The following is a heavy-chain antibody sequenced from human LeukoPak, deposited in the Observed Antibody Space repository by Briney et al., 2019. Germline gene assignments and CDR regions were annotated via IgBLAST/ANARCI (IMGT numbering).Heavy chain of an antibody. CDR3: AKLSTSPYYFDY. V-gene: IGHV3-23*01. CDR2: ISASGTGT. Sequence: GGSLRLSCAASGFTVSSNYMSWVRQTPGKGLEWVSAISASGTGTYFADSVKGRFTISRDNSKNTLYLQMNSLRAEDTAVYYCAKLSTSPYYFDYWGQGTLVTVSS. CDR1: GFTVSSNY. D-gene: IGHD2-2*01. J-gene: IGHJ4*02.